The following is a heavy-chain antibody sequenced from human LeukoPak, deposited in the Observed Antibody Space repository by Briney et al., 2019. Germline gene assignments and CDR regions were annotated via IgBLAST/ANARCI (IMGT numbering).Heavy chain of an antibody. Sequence: ASETLSLTCTVSGGSISSYYWSWIRQPPGKGLDWIGYIYYSGSTNYNPSLKSRVTISLDTSRNQFSLKLTSVTAADTAVYYCAKSDGYGLVDIWGQGTMVTVSS. V-gene: IGHV4-59*12. CDR2: IYYSGST. CDR1: GGSISSYY. D-gene: IGHD3-10*01. J-gene: IGHJ3*02. CDR3: AKSDGYGLVDI.